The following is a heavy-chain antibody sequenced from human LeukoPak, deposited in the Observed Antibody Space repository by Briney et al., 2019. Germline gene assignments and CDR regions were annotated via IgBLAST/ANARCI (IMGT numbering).Heavy chain of an antibody. CDR3: ATTRRGDGIGY. CDR1: GFTFSTHA. D-gene: IGHD2-21*02. V-gene: IGHV3-15*01. J-gene: IGHJ4*02. CDR2: IKDNGAGGTT. Sequence: GGSLRLSCAASGFTFSTHAMSWVRQAPGKGLEWVGRIKDNGAGGTTAYAAPVQGRFTISRDDSKTTMYMDMKSLKTEDTAVYYCATTRRGDGIGYWGQGTLVTVSS.